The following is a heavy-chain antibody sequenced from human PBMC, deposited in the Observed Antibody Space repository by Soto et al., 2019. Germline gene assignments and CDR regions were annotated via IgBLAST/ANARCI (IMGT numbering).Heavy chain of an antibody. J-gene: IGHJ6*02. CDR2: VYHNGNA. V-gene: IGHV4-30-2*01. Sequence: SETVSLTCRGSGGSIGTPGYSWSWVRQPPGKAPGWLGYVYHNGNADTKPSLKSRVTISPDGAKNQFSLKMTSVTAADTGLYSCAARPYYYYGLNVWGQGTAVTVSS. CDR3: AARPYYYYGLNV. CDR1: GGSIGTPGYS.